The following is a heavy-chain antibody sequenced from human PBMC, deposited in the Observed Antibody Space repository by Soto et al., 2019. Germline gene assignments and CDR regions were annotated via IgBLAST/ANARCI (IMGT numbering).Heavy chain of an antibody. CDR2: TYYRSKWYN. J-gene: IGHJ4*02. CDR3: AREGGGYSGYDYVLGFDY. D-gene: IGHD5-12*01. CDR1: GDSVSSNSAA. Sequence: SQTLSLTCAISGDSVSSNSAAWNWIRQSPSRGLEWLGRTYYRSKWYNDYAVSVKSRIIINPDTSKNQFSLQLNSVTPEDTAVYYCAREGGGYSGYDYVLGFDYWGQGSLVTVSS. V-gene: IGHV6-1*01.